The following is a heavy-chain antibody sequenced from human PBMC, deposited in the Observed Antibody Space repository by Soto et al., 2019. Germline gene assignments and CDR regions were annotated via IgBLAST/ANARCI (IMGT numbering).Heavy chain of an antibody. CDR3: ARDKYYYDSSGSDGYYYYGMDV. CDR1: GFTFSSYS. CDR2: ISSSSSYI. V-gene: IGHV3-21*01. Sequence: GGSLGLSCAASGFTFSSYSMNWVRQAPGKGLEWVSSISSSSSYIYYADSVKGRFTISRDNAKNSLYLQMNSLRDEDTAVYYCARDKYYYDSSGSDGYYYYGMDVWGQGTTVTVSS. J-gene: IGHJ6*02. D-gene: IGHD3-22*01.